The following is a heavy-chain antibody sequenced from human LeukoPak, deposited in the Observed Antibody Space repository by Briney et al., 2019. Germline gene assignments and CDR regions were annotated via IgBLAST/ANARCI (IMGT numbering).Heavy chain of an antibody. CDR1: GFTFSSYG. CDR2: IRYDGSNK. V-gene: IGHV3-30*02. J-gene: IGHJ4*02. D-gene: IGHD6-13*01. Sequence: GGSLRLSCAASGFTFSSYGMSWVRQAPGKGLEWVAFIRYDGSNKHYADSVKGRFTISRDNSKNTLYLQMNTLRADDTAVYYCAKDHGSSDWYYFDYWGRGTLVTVSS. CDR3: AKDHGSSDWYYFDY.